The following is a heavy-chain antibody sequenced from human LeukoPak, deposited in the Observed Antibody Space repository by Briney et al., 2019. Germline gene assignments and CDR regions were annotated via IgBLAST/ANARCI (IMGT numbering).Heavy chain of an antibody. V-gene: IGHV4-34*01. CDR3: ARHGFYRYSYGYVDY. CDR1: GGSFSGYY. Sequence: KASETLSLTCAVYGGSFSGYYWSWIRQPPGKGLEWIGEINHSGSTNYNPSLKSRVTISVDTSKNQFSLKLSSVTAADTAVYYCARHGFYRYSYGYVDYWGQGTLVTVSS. D-gene: IGHD5-18*01. CDR2: INHSGST. J-gene: IGHJ4*02.